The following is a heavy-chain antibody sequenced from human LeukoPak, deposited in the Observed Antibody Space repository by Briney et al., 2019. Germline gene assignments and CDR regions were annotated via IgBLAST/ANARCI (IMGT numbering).Heavy chain of an antibody. CDR2: IIPIFGTA. D-gene: IGHD5-18*01. V-gene: IGHV1-69*05. Sequence: SVKVSCKASEGTFSSYAISWVRQAPGQGLEWMGGIIPIFGTANYAQKFQGRVTITTDESTSTAYMELSSLRSEDTAVYYCARDFPKSINSYGPVDYWGQGTLVTVSS. CDR3: ARDFPKSINSYGPVDY. J-gene: IGHJ4*02. CDR1: EGTFSSYA.